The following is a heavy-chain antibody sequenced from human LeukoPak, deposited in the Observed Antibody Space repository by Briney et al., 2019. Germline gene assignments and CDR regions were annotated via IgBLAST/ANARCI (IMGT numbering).Heavy chain of an antibody. Sequence: SETLSLTCTVSGGSISSRSYYWAWIRQPPGKGLEWIGSISYSGRTYYNPSLKSRVTISVDTSKNQFSLQLSSVTAADTAVYYCARDWNRYAYWGQGTLVTVSS. CDR1: GGSISSRSYY. V-gene: IGHV4-39*07. J-gene: IGHJ4*02. CDR3: ARDWNRYAY. CDR2: ISYSGRT. D-gene: IGHD1-1*01.